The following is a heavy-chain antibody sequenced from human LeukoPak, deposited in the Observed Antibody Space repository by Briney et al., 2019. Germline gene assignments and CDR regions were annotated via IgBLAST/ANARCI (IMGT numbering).Heavy chain of an antibody. D-gene: IGHD2-2*02. CDR2: IIPIFGTA. V-gene: IGHV1-69*13. J-gene: IGHJ5*02. CDR3: AREEPAAINWFDP. CDR1: GGTFSSYA. Sequence: SVKASCKASGGTFSSYAISWVRQAPGQGLEWMGGIIPIFGTANYAQKFQGRVTITADESTSTAYMELSSLRSEDTAVYYCAREEPAAINWFDPWGQGTLVTVSS.